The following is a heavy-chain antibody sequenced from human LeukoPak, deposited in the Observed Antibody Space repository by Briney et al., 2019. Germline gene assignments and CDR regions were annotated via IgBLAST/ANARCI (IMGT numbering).Heavy chain of an antibody. D-gene: IGHD2-8*02. CDR2: IKQDGSEK. CDR1: GFTFSSYW. J-gene: IGHJ4*02. CDR3: ARTRGTAHALFDY. V-gene: IGHV3-7*01. Sequence: GGSLRLSCAASGFTFSSYWMSWVRQAPGKGLEWVANIKQDGSEKYYVDSVKGRFTISRDNAKNSLYLQMNSLRADDTAVYYCARTRGTAHALFDYWGQGTLVTVSS.